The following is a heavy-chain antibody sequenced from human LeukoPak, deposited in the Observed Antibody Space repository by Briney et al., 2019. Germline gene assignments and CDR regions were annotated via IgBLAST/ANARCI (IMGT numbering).Heavy chain of an antibody. CDR3: ASRHCSGGGCYFAGADPFDY. Sequence: PGGSLRLSCVASGFTFTSDAMNWVRQAPGKGLEWVSVIYSGGNIYYIDSVKGRFTISRDTSKNTLYLQMNSLRAEDTAVYFCASRHCSGGGCYFAGADPFDYWGQGTLVTISS. D-gene: IGHD2-15*01. CDR1: GFTFTSDA. V-gene: IGHV3-23*03. J-gene: IGHJ4*02. CDR2: IYSGGNI.